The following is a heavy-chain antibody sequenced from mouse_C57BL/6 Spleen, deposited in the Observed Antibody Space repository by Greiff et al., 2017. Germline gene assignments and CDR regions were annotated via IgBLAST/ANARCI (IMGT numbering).Heavy chain of an antibody. J-gene: IGHJ2*01. CDR2: IYPSDSET. CDR1: GYTFTSYW. Sequence: QVQLQQPGAELVRPGSSVKLSCKASGYTFTSYWMDWVKQRPGQGLEWIGNIYPSDSETHYNQKFKDKATLTVDKSSSTASMQLSSLTSEDSAVYYCARGYGSSYPDYWGQGTTLTVSS. D-gene: IGHD1-1*01. V-gene: IGHV1-61*01. CDR3: ARGYGSSYPDY.